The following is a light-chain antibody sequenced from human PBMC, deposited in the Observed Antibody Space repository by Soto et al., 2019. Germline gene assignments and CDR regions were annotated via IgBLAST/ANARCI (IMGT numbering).Light chain of an antibody. J-gene: IGKJ2*01. V-gene: IGKV1-39*01. Sequence: IHMTQSPSSLSASVGDRITVTCRASQRITTYVNWYQLKPGEAPKLLISTSGTLQRGVQSRFSGSGSGTDFTLTITRLQPADFATYFCQQTYSTPYTFGQGTKLEIK. CDR1: QRITTY. CDR2: TSG. CDR3: QQTYSTPYT.